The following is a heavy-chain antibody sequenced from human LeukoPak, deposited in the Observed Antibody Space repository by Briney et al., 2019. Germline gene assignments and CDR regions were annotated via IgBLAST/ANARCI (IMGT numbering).Heavy chain of an antibody. CDR3: ARDMTTATTCYLQH. Sequence: GGSLRLSCAASGFTFSSYSMNWVRQAPGKGLEWVPSISSSSNYIYYADSVKGRFTISRDNARNSLYLQMNSLRAEDTAVYYCARDMTTATTCYLQHWGQGTLVTVSS. J-gene: IGHJ1*01. D-gene: IGHD4-17*01. V-gene: IGHV3-21*01. CDR1: GFTFSSYS. CDR2: ISSSSNYI.